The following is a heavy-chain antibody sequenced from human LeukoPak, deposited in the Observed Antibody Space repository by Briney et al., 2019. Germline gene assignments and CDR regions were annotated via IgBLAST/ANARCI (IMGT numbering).Heavy chain of an antibody. CDR1: RFTFRNEA. J-gene: IGHJ5*02. CDR3: ATSGCVGVYGCFDR. Sequence: GGSLTLSCAVSRFTFRNEAMHWVRQSPGKGLEWLAFISRDGGTKYYAGSVKGRFTVSRDNSKNSLYLQMNSLRPEDTAMYRCATSGCVGVYGCFDRWGQGSLVTVSS. D-gene: IGHD6-19*01. CDR2: ISRDGGTK. V-gene: IGHV3-30-3*01.